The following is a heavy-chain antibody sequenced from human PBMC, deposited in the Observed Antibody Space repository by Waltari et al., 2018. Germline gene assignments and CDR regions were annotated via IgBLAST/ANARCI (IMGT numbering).Heavy chain of an antibody. CDR1: GGTFSSYA. Sequence: QVQLVQSGAEVKKPGSSVKVSCKASGGTFSSYAISWVRQAPGQGLEWMGGIIPIFGTANYAQKGQRIVTITADESTSTACMELSSLTSEDTAVYYCARGERSIAARAYYYYMDVWGKGTTVTVSS. D-gene: IGHD6-6*01. J-gene: IGHJ6*03. CDR3: ARGERSIAARAYYYYMDV. V-gene: IGHV1-69*01. CDR2: IIPIFGTA.